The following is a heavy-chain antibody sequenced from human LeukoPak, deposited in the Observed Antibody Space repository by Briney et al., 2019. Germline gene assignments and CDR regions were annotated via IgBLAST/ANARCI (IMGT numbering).Heavy chain of an antibody. D-gene: IGHD3-10*01. J-gene: IGHJ4*02. V-gene: IGHV3-48*01. CDR1: GFTFSSYS. CDR3: ARDPDDVEFFDY. CDR2: ISSSNSTI. Sequence: GGSLRLSCAASGFTFSSYSMNWVRQAPGKGLEWVSYISSSNSTIYYADSVKGRFTISRDNAKNSLYLQMNSLRAEDTAVYYCARDPDDVEFFDYWGQGTLVTVSS.